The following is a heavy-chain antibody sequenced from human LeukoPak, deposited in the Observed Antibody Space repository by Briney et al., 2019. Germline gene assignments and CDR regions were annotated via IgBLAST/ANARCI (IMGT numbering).Heavy chain of an antibody. D-gene: IGHD1-26*01. CDR3: ARVGIDSGSFADFDY. Sequence: SETLSLTCTVSGYSISSDYYWGWIRQPPGKGLEWIGSIYHRGSTYYNPSLKSRVTISVDTSKDQFSLKLSSVTAADTAVYFCARVGIDSGSFADFDYWGQGTLVTVSS. CDR2: IYHRGST. J-gene: IGHJ4*02. CDR1: GYSISSDYY. V-gene: IGHV4-38-2*02.